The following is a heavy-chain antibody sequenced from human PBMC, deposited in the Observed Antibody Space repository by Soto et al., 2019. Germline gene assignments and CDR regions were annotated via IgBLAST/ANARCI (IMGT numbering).Heavy chain of an antibody. D-gene: IGHD2-2*01. Sequence: QVQLQQWGAGLLKPSETLSLTCAVYGGSFSGYYWSWIRQPPGKGLEWIGEINHSGSTNYNTSLKSRVTISVDTSKNQFSLKLSSVTAADTAVYYCARGGEIVVVPAAMLNYFDYWGQGTLVTVSS. CDR2: INHSGST. J-gene: IGHJ4*02. CDR1: GGSFSGYY. V-gene: IGHV4-34*01. CDR3: ARGGEIVVVPAAMLNYFDY.